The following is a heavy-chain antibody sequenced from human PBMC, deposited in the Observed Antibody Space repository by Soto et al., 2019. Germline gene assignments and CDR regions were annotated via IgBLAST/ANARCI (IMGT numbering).Heavy chain of an antibody. CDR3: ARGREENHDY. V-gene: IGHV4-39*01. CDR1: GGSISSSSYY. Sequence: QLQLQESGPGLVKPSETLSLTCTVSGGSISSSSYYWGWIRQPPGKGLEWIGSIYYSGSTYYNPSLKSRVTMSVVTSKNQCSLKLSSVTAADTAVYYCARGREENHDYWGQGTLVTVSS. J-gene: IGHJ4*02. CDR2: IYYSGST.